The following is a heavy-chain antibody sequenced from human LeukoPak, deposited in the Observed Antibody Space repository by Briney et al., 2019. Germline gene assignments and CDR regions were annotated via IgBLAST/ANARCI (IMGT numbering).Heavy chain of an antibody. CDR3: ARRFYYNYYGMDV. J-gene: IGHJ6*02. Sequence: SETLSLTCAAYGGSFSGHYWSWIRQPPGEGLEWIGEINHSGNTNYNPSLKSRITMSVDTSKNQFSLRLSSVTAADTAVYYCARRFYYNYYGMDVWGQGTTVTVSS. V-gene: IGHV4-34*01. CDR1: GGSFSGHY. CDR2: INHSGNT.